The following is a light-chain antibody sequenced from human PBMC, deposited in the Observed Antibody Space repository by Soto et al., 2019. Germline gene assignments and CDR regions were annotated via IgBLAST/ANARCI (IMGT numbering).Light chain of an antibody. J-gene: IGKJ1*01. CDR2: GAS. Sequence: IVLKKSPGTRSLSQVETVTLSCRASQNVDTKYLAWYQFKPGQAPRIIIFGASGRATGIPDRFSGSGSGTDFTLTICGLETEDVAVYYCQRYYSTPTFGQGTKVDI. CDR1: QNVDTKY. V-gene: IGKV3-20*01. CDR3: QRYYSTPT.